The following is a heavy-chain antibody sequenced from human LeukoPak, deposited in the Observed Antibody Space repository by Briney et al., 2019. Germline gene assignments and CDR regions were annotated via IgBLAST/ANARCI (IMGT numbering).Heavy chain of an antibody. D-gene: IGHD6-19*01. J-gene: IGHJ3*02. V-gene: IGHV4-30-2*01. CDR1: GGSISSGGYY. CDR3: ARGSSGWYLVAFDT. Sequence: SQTLSLTCTVSGGSISSGGYYWSWIRQPPGKGLEWIGYIYHSGSTYYNPPLKSRVTISVDTSKNQFSLKLSSVTAADTAVYYCARGSSGWYLVAFDTWGQGTMVTVSS. CDR2: IYHSGST.